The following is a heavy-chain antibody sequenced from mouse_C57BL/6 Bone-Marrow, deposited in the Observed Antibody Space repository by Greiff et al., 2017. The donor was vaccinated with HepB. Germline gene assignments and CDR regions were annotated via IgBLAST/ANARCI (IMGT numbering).Heavy chain of an antibody. CDR1: GYTFTSYG. CDR2: IYPRSGNT. CDR3: ANYYYGSSYWYFDV. Sequence: VQLQQSGAELARPGASVKLSCKASGYTFTSYGISWVKQRTGQGLEWIGEIYPRSGNTYYNEKFKGKATLTADKSSSTAYMEIRSLTSEDSAVYFCANYYYGSSYWYFDVWGTGTTVTVSS. V-gene: IGHV1-81*01. J-gene: IGHJ1*03. D-gene: IGHD1-1*01.